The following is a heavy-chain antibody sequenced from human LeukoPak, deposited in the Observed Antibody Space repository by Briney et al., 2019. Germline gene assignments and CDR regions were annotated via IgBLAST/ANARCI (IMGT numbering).Heavy chain of an antibody. J-gene: IGHJ5*02. Sequence: TGGSLRLSCAASGFTFSSYAMSWIRQAPGKGLEWVSAMSGSGGSTDYADSVKGRFTISRDNSKNTLYLQMSNLRAEDTAVYYCAKGGSNHDYGDYDDWFDPWGQGTLVTVSS. D-gene: IGHD4-17*01. CDR3: AKGGSNHDYGDYDDWFDP. CDR2: MSGSGGST. CDR1: GFTFSSYA. V-gene: IGHV3-23*01.